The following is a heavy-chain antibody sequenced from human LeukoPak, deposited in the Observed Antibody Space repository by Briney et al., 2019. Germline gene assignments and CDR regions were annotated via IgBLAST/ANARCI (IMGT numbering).Heavy chain of an antibody. CDR3: ARRDGYSEFDY. D-gene: IGHD5-24*01. CDR1: GGSISSSSYY. Sequence: SETLSLTCTVSGGSISSSSYYWGWIRQPPGKGLEWIGSIYYSGSTYYNPSLKSRVTISVDTSKNQFSLKLSSVTAADTAVYYYARRDGYSEFDYWGQGTLVTVSS. V-gene: IGHV4-39*01. CDR2: IYYSGST. J-gene: IGHJ4*02.